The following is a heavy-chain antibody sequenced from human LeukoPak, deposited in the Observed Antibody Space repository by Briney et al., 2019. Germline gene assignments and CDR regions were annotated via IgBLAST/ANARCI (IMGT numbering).Heavy chain of an antibody. CDR3: AKEPIVVVNSYCFDY. CDR2: IWYDGSNK. V-gene: IGHV3-33*06. Sequence: PGRSLRLSCAASGFTFSSYGMHWVRQAPGKGLEWVAVIWYDGSNKYYADSVKGRFTISRDNSKNTLYLQMNSLRAEDTAVYYCAKEPIVVVNSYCFDYWGQGTLVTVSS. D-gene: IGHD3-22*01. CDR1: GFTFSSYG. J-gene: IGHJ4*02.